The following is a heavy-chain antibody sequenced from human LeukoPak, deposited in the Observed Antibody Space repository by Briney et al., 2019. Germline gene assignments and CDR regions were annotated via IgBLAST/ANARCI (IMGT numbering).Heavy chain of an antibody. D-gene: IGHD6-6*01. V-gene: IGHV4-34*01. CDR1: GGSFSGYY. Sequence: SETLSLTCAVYGGSFSGYYWSWIRQPPGKGLEWIGEINHSGSTNYNPSLKSRVTISVDTSKTQFSLKLSSVTAADTAVYYCARNTSSSPWFDPWGQGTLVTVSS. J-gene: IGHJ5*02. CDR2: INHSGST. CDR3: ARNTSSSPWFDP.